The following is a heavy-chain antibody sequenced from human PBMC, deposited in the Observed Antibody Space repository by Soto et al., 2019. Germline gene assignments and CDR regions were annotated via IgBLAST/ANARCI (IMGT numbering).Heavy chain of an antibody. CDR3: ASRLGYCSGGSCYHFDY. CDR1: GGSISSSSYY. D-gene: IGHD2-15*01. CDR2: IYYSGST. V-gene: IGHV4-39*01. J-gene: IGHJ4*02. Sequence: QLLESGPGLVKPSETLSLTCTVSGGSISSSSYYWGWIRQPPGKGLEWIGSIYYSGSTYYNPSLKSRVTISVDTSKNQFSLKLSSVTAADTAVYYCASRLGYCSGGSCYHFDYWGQGTLVTVSS.